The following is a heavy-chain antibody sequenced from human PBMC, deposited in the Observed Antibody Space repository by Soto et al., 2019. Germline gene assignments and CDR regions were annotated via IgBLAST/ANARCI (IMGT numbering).Heavy chain of an antibody. CDR3: ARAPLYYYESSGYQSYYYYGMDV. V-gene: IGHV1-3*01. Sequence: ASVKVSCKTSGYSFSDFYMHWVRQAPGQRLEWMGWINAGNGNTKYSQKFQGRVTITRDTSASTAYMELSSLRSEDTAVYYCARAPLYYYESSGYQSYYYYGMDVWGQGTTVTVSS. J-gene: IGHJ6*01. CDR2: INAGNGNT. CDR1: GYSFSDFY. D-gene: IGHD3-22*01.